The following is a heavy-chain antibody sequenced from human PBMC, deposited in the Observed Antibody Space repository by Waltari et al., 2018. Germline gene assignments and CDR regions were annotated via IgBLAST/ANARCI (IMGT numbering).Heavy chain of an antibody. D-gene: IGHD3-3*01. V-gene: IGHV4-59*01. CDR3: ARAHYDFWSGYSSFDY. CDR1: GGSISSYY. Sequence: QVQLQESGPGLVKPSETLSLTCTVSGGSISSYYWSWIRQPPGKGLEWIGYIYYSGSTNYNPSLKSRVTISVDTSKNQFSLKLSSVTAADTAVYYCARAHYDFWSGYSSFDYWGQGTLVTVSS. J-gene: IGHJ4*02. CDR2: IYYSGST.